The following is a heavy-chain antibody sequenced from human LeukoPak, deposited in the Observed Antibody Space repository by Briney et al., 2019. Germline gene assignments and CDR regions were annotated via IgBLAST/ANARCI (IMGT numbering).Heavy chain of an antibody. V-gene: IGHV4-59*01. CDR2: IYYSGST. CDR1: GGSISSYY. CDR3: ARVTAVAGLGAFDI. Sequence: SSETLSLTCTVSGGSISSYYWSWIRQPPGKGLEWIGYIYYSGSTNYNPSLKSRVTISVDTSKNQFSLKLSSVTAADTAVYYCARVTAVAGLGAFDIWGQGTMVTVSS. D-gene: IGHD6-19*01. J-gene: IGHJ3*02.